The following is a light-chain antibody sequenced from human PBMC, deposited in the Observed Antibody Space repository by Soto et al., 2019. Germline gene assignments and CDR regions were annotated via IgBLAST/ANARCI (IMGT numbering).Light chain of an antibody. V-gene: IGKV1-16*02. J-gene: IGKJ5*01. CDR1: QDISSY. CDR2: AAS. CDR3: QQYNSYPIT. Sequence: DIQMTQSPSSLSASVGDRVTITCRASQDISSYLAWFQQKPGKAPKSLISAASKLQSGVPSKFSGSGSGTEFTLTISSLQPEDFATYYCQQYNSYPITFGQGTRLEIK.